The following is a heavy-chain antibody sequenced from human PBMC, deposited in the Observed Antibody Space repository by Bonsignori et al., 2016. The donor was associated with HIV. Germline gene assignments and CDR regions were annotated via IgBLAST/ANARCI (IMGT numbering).Heavy chain of an antibody. J-gene: IGHJ6*03. V-gene: IGHV3-48*02. Sequence: WIRQPPGKGLEWVSYISSSSSTIYYADSVKGRFTISRDNAKNSLYLQMNSLRDEDTAVYYCARDQGSSWQTGYYYYYYMDVWGKGTTVTVSS. D-gene: IGHD6-13*01. CDR2: ISSSSSTI. CDR3: ARDQGSSWQTGYYYYYYMDV.